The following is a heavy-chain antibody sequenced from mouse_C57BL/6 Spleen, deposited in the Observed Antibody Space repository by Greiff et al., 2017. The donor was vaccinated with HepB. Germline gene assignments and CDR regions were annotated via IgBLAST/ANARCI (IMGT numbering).Heavy chain of an antibody. V-gene: IGHV1-82*01. D-gene: IGHD3-2*02. J-gene: IGHJ3*01. CDR2: IYPGDGDT. Sequence: VQLQQSGPELVKPGASVKISCKASGYAFSSSWMNWVKQRPGKGLEWIGRIYPGDGDTNYNGKFKGKATLTADKSSSTAYMQLSSLTSEDSAVYFCARTDSSGSFAYWGQGTLVTVSA. CDR1: GYAFSSSW. CDR3: ARTDSSGSFAY.